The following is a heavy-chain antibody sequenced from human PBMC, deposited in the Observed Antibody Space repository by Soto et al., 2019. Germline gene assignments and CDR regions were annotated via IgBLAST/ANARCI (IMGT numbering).Heavy chain of an antibody. CDR2: TYYRSKWYN. V-gene: IGHV6-1*01. CDR3: ARTIYDILTGYTDSFDY. CDR1: GDSVSSNSAA. J-gene: IGHJ4*02. D-gene: IGHD3-9*01. Sequence: SQTLSLTCAISGDSVSSNSAAWNWIRQSPSRSLKWLGRTYYRSKWYNDYAVSVKSRITINPDTSKNQFSLQLNSVTPEDTAVYYCARTIYDILTGYTDSFDYWGQGTLVTVSS.